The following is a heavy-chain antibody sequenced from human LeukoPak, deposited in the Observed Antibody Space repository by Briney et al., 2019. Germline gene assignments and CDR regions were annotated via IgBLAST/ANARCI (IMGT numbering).Heavy chain of an antibody. CDR3: ARAGPDYYDSSGYPTWGAFDI. CDR2: IYSGGST. Sequence: GGSLRLSCAASGFIVSSNYMSWVRQAPGKGLEWVSVIYSGGSTYYADSVKGRFTISRDNSKNTLYLQMNSLRAEDTAVYYCARAGPDYYDSSGYPTWGAFDIWGQGTMVTVSS. J-gene: IGHJ3*02. V-gene: IGHV3-66*02. CDR1: GFIVSSNY. D-gene: IGHD3-22*01.